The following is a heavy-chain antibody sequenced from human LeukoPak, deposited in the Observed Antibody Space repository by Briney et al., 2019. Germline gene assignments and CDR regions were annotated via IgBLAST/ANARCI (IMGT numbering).Heavy chain of an antibody. CDR2: ISSSSSYI. CDR3: ARDNEADY. V-gene: IGHV3-21*01. J-gene: IGHJ4*02. Sequence: PGGSLRLSCAASGFTFSSYAMSWVRQAPGKGLEWVSGISSSSSYIYYADSVKGRFTISRDNAKNSLYLQMNSLRAEDTAVYYCARDNEADYWGQGTLVTVSS. CDR1: GFTFSSYA. D-gene: IGHD2-8*01.